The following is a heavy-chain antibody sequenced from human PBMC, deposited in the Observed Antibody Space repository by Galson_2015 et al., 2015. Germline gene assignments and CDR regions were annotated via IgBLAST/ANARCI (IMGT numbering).Heavy chain of an antibody. V-gene: IGHV3-23*01. CDR3: ANYYFDGSNYPSPPRFDP. D-gene: IGHD3-22*01. CDR1: GFSFNSYA. CDR2: IDGSGGST. Sequence: SLRLSCAASGFSFNSYAMTWIRQAPGNGLEWVSGIDGSGGSTIYADSVKGRFTVSRDTSKNTLYLQMNSLRVEDTAVYYCANYYFDGSNYPSPPRFDPWGQGALVTVSS. J-gene: IGHJ5*02.